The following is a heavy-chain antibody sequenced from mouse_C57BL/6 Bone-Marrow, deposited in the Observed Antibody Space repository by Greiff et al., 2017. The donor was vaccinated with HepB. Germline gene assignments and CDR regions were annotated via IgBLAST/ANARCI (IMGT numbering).Heavy chain of an antibody. CDR1: GYTFTSYW. D-gene: IGHD2-4*01. Sequence: QVQLKQPGAELVMPGASVKLSCKASGYTFTSYWMHWVKQRPGQGLEWIGEIDPSDSYTNYNQKFKGKSTLTVDKSSSTAYMQLSSLTSEDSAVYYCAIYYDYDGIAYWGQGTLVTVSA. V-gene: IGHV1-69*01. CDR3: AIYYDYDGIAY. J-gene: IGHJ3*01. CDR2: IDPSDSYT.